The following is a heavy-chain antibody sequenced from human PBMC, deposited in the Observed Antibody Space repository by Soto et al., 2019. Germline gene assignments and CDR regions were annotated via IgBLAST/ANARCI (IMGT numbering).Heavy chain of an antibody. D-gene: IGHD2-21*02. Sequence: VESGGGLVYPGGSLRLSCVASGFRCSDYSMNWVRQAPGKGLQWISYISSNSDTTSYADSVKGRFTVSRDNAKNALFLQMHSLRHDETATYSCARLPKGSLVTSWGQGARVTVSS. J-gene: IGHJ4*02. V-gene: IGHV3-48*02. CDR3: ARLPKGSLVTS. CDR2: ISSNSDTT. CDR1: GFRCSDYS.